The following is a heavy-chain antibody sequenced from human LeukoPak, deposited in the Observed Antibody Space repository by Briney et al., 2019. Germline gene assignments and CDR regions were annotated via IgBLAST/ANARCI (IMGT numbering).Heavy chain of an antibody. J-gene: IGHJ4*02. V-gene: IGHV3-11*06. CDR2: ISSSSSNR. CDR3: ARAQYYLDS. CDR1: GFTVSSNY. Sequence: KPGGSLRLSCAASGFTVSSNYMSWIRQAPGKGLEWVSYISSSSSNRNYADSVKGRFTISRDNAKNSLYLQMNSLRAEDTAVYYCARAQYYLDSWGQGTLVTVSS.